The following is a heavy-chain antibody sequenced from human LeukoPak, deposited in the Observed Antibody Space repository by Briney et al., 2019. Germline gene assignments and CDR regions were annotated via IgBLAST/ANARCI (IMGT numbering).Heavy chain of an antibody. CDR1: IESFSGYH. Sequence: SETLSLTCAVYIESFSGYHWNWIRQTPGKGLEWIGEISDSGTTNINPSLKSRATISVDTSKNQFSLKLSSVTAADTAVHYCARGPKDTSMLMKNYVNFFDMWGQGTLVTVSS. CDR3: ARGPKDTSMLMKNYVNFFDM. D-gene: IGHD5-18*01. J-gene: IGHJ4*02. V-gene: IGHV4-34*04. CDR2: ISDSGTT.